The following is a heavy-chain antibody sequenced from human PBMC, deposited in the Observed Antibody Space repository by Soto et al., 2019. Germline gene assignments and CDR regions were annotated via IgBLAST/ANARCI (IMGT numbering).Heavy chain of an antibody. Sequence: QVHLVESGGGVVQPGMSLRLSCEGSGFSFSNYGIHLVRQAPGKGLEWVAVISHDGNSHHLADSVRGRFTISRDNSKNTVFLHMTSLRREDSAVYHCVKAQERSAQYFAVVITAFDFWGQGTMVTVSS. CDR1: GFSFSNYG. D-gene: IGHD3-22*01. CDR3: VKAQERSAQYFAVVITAFDF. CDR2: ISHDGNSH. J-gene: IGHJ3*01. V-gene: IGHV3-30*18.